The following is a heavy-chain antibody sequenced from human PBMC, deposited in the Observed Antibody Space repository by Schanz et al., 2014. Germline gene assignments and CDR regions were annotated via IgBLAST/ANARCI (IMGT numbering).Heavy chain of an antibody. CDR1: GDSISNSHW. V-gene: IGHV4-4*02. J-gene: IGHJ6*02. CDR3: YGMDV. CDR2: IYHGGTT. Sequence: QVQLQESGPGLVKPSGTLSLTCTVSGDSISNSHWWNWVRQPPGKGLEWIGVIYHGGTTIYNPSLESRVTISIDTSKTQFSLRLTSVTAADTAVYYCYGMDVWGQGTTVTVSS.